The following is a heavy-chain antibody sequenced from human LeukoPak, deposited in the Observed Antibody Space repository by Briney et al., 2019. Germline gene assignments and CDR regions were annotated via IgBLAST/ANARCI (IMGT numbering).Heavy chain of an antibody. V-gene: IGHV3-23*01. CDR2: ISGSGGST. CDR1: GFTFSSYA. Sequence: GGSLRLSCAASGFTFSSYAMSWVRQAPGKGLKWVSAISGSGGSTYYADSVKGRFTISRDNSKNTLYLQMNSLRAEDTAVYYCARDRDNFWSGYSDYWGQGILVTVSS. J-gene: IGHJ4*02. D-gene: IGHD3-3*01. CDR3: ARDRDNFWSGYSDY.